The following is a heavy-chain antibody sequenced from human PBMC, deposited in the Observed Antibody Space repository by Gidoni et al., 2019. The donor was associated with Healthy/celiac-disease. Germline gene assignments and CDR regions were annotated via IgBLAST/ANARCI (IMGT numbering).Heavy chain of an antibody. V-gene: IGHV3-48*01. CDR1: GFTFSSYS. Sequence: EVQLVESGGGLVQPGGSLRLSCAASGFTFSSYSMNWVRQAPGKGLEWVSYSSSSSSTIYYADSVKGRFTISRDNAKNSLYLQMNSLRAEDTAVYYCARDPGGQWLVLSNYFDYWGQGTLVTVSS. CDR3: ARDPGGQWLVLSNYFDY. J-gene: IGHJ4*02. CDR2: SSSSSSTI. D-gene: IGHD6-19*01.